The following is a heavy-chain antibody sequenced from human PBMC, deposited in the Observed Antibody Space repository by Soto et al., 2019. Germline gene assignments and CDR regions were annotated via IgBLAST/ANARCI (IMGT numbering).Heavy chain of an antibody. J-gene: IGHJ1*01. CDR2: IYHSGST. CDR3: ARLKPAALTKFGRKFSLDN. D-gene: IGHD3-10*02. V-gene: IGHV4-30-2*01. Sequence: SETLSLTCAVSGGSISSGGYSWSWIRQPPGKGLEWIGYIYHSGSTYYNPSLKSRVTISVDRSKNQFSLPLTSVTAADTAVYYSARLKPAALTKFGRKFSLDNWGQGTLVTVSS. CDR1: GGSISSGGYS.